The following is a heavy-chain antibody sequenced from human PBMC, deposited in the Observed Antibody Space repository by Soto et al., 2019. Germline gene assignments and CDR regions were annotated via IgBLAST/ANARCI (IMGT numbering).Heavy chain of an antibody. CDR2: INAGNGNT. CDR1: GYTFITYA. Sequence: ASVKVSCKASGYTFITYAMHWVRQAPGQRLEWMGWINAGNGNTKYSQKFQGRVTITRDTSASTAYMELSSLRSEDTAVYYCARDPVAGPYYYYYYGMDVWGQGTTVTVSS. CDR3: ARDPVAGPYYYYYYGMDV. D-gene: IGHD6-19*01. V-gene: IGHV1-3*01. J-gene: IGHJ6*02.